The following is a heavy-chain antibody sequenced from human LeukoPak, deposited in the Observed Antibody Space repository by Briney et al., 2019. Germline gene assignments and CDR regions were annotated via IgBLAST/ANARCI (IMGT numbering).Heavy chain of an antibody. J-gene: IGHJ4*02. Sequence: SETLSLTCAVSGYSISSGYYWGWIRQPPGKGLEWIGSIYHSGSTYYNPSLKSRVTISVHTSKNQFSLKLSSLTAADTAVYYCARLGGYDSLTVDYWGQGTLVTVSS. CDR2: IYHSGST. D-gene: IGHD3-9*01. CDR3: ARLGGYDSLTVDY. V-gene: IGHV4-38-2*01. CDR1: GYSISSGYY.